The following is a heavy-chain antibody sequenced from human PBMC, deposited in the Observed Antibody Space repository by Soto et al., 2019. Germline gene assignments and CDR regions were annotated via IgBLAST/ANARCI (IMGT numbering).Heavy chain of an antibody. D-gene: IGHD4-17*01. CDR2: INAGNGNT. CDR1: GYTFTSYA. Sequence: QVQLVQSGAEVKKPGASVKVSCKASGYTFTSYAMHWVRQAPGQRLEWMGWINAGNGNTKYSQKFQGRVTITRDTSASTAYMELSSPRSEDTAVYYCARDPDYGDYADFDYWGQGTLVTVSS. J-gene: IGHJ4*02. V-gene: IGHV1-3*01. CDR3: ARDPDYGDYADFDY.